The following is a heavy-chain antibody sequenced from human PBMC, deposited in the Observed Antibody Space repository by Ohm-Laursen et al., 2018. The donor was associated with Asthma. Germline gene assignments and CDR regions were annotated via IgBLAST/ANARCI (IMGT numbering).Heavy chain of an antibody. CDR1: GYTFIGYY. J-gene: IGHJ4*02. D-gene: IGHD4-23*01. CDR3: ARDTGVGGGNSIDY. CDR2: MDPSSNFA. V-gene: IGHV1-46*03. Sequence: ASVKVSCKASGYTFIGYYIHWVRQAPGQGLGWMGIMDPSSNFATYAQKFQGRVTMTRDTSTSTLYMELSGLRSEDTAVYFCARDTGVGGGNSIDYWDQGTLVTVSS.